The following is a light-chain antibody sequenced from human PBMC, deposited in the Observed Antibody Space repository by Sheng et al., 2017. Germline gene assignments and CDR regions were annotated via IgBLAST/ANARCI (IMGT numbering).Light chain of an antibody. CDR2: GAS. J-gene: IGKJ4*01. Sequence: IQLTQSPSSVSASVGDRVTITCRASQGITSYLAWYQQKPGKAPNLLIYGASSLQGGVPSRFSGSGSGTDFTLTISSLRPEDFAVYFCQQHLTSPLTFGGGTKVEIK. CDR1: QGITSY. V-gene: IGKV1-12*01. CDR3: QQHLTSPLT.